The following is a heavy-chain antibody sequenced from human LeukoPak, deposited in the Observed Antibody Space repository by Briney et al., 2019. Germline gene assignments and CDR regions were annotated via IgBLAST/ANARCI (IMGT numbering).Heavy chain of an antibody. D-gene: IGHD4-11*01. V-gene: IGHV1-69*13. CDR2: IIPIFGTA. J-gene: IGHJ4*02. CDR1: GHTFTTYY. CDR3: ARSTVTTQTPFDY. Sequence: GASVKVSCKASGHTFTTYYVHLVRQAPGQGLEWMGGIIPIFGTANYAQKFQGRVTITADESTSTAYMELSSLRSEDTAVYYCARSTVTTQTPFDYWGQGTLVTVSS.